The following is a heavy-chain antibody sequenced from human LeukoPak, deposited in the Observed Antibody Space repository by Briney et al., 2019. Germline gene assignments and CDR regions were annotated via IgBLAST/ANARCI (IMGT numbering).Heavy chain of an antibody. CDR1: GYTFTSYG. CDR3: ARDPSDRYDYVWGSYRSTGASNGGGDY. V-gene: IGHV1-18*01. D-gene: IGHD3-16*02. J-gene: IGHJ4*02. CDR2: ISAYNGNT. Sequence: ASVKVSCKASGYTFTSYGISWVRQAPGQGLEWMGWISAYNGNTNYAQKLQGRVTMTTDPSTSKAYMELRSLRSDDTAVYYCARDPSDRYDYVWGSYRSTGASNGGGDYWGQGTLVTVSS.